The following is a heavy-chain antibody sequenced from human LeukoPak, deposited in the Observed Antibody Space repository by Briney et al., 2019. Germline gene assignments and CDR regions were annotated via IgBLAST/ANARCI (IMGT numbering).Heavy chain of an antibody. CDR1: GGSFSGYY. CDR2: INHSGST. CDR3: ARRRRGYYDSSGLRY. D-gene: IGHD3-22*01. V-gene: IGHV4-34*01. Sequence: PSETLSLTCAVYGGSFSGYYWSWIRQPPGKGLEWIGEINHSGSTNYNPSLKSRVTISVDTSKNQFSLKLSSVTDADTAVYDCARRRRGYYDSSGLRYWGQGTLVTVSS. J-gene: IGHJ4*02.